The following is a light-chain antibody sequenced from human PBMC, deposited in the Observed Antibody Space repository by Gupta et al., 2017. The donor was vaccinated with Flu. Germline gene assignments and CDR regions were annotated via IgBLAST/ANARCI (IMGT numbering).Light chain of an antibody. CDR2: QDS. V-gene: IGLV3-1*01. CDR1: KLGDKY. J-gene: IGLJ1*01. Sequence: SYDLTQPPSVSVSPGKTASITCSGDKLGDKYACWYQQKPGQSPMLVIYQDSKRPSGIPERFSGSNSGNTATLTISGTQAWDEADEYCQAWDGNTGVFGTGSKVTVL. CDR3: QAWDGNTGV.